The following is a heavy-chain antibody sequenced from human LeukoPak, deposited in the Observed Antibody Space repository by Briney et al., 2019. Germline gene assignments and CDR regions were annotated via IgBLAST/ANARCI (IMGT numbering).Heavy chain of an antibody. D-gene: IGHD2-21*01. V-gene: IGHV1-69*06. CDR3: ARLCSIRWCLHDWFDP. CDR2: IIPIFGTA. Sequence: SVKVSCKASGGTFSSYAISWVRQAPGQGLEWMGGIIPIFGTANYAQKFQGRVTITADKSTSTAYMELSSLRSEDTAVYYCARLCSIRWCLHDWFDPWGQGTLVTVSS. J-gene: IGHJ5*02. CDR1: GGTFSSYA.